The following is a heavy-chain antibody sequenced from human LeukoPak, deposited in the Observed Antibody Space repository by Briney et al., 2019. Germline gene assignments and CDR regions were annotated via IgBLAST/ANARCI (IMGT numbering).Heavy chain of an antibody. Sequence: GGSLRLSCAASGFTFSGYAMNWVRQAPGKGLEWVSSISSSSSYIYYADSVKGRFTISRDNAKNSLYLQMNSLRAEDTAVYYCARDRRYYGSGSYQPVDYWGQGTLVTVSS. CDR2: ISSSSSYI. CDR3: ARDRRYYGSGSYQPVDY. J-gene: IGHJ4*02. D-gene: IGHD3-10*01. V-gene: IGHV3-21*01. CDR1: GFTFSGYA.